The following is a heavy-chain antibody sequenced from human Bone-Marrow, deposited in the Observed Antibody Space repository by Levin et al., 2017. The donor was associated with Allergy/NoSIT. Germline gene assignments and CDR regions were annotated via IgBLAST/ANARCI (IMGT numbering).Heavy chain of an antibody. D-gene: IGHD4/OR15-4a*01. CDR2: MSVYTGNT. J-gene: IGHJ4*02. CDR3: ARDTIDYRLGSRSRYFDH. CDR1: GYIFSNSY. Sequence: ASVKVSCKTSGYIFSNSYISWVRQAPGQGLEWMGWMSVYTGNTNYARKVQGRVTMTSDASTNTAYMELRSLRSDDTAIYYCARDTIDYRLGSRSRYFDHWGQGTLVTVSS. V-gene: IGHV1-18*01.